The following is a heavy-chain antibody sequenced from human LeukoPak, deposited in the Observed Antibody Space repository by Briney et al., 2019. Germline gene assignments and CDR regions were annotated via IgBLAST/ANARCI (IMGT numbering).Heavy chain of an antibody. CDR2: IWYDGSNI. CDR3: ARDLKSGYSFGFDL. Sequence: GASLRLSCAASTFTFSNFGMHWVRQAPGKGLEWVAVIWYDGSNIYYADSVKGRFTVSRDNSKNTLYLQMNSLRAEDTAVYYCARDLKSGYSFGFDLWGQGTLVTVSP. CDR1: TFTFSNFG. J-gene: IGHJ4*02. V-gene: IGHV3-33*01. D-gene: IGHD5-18*01.